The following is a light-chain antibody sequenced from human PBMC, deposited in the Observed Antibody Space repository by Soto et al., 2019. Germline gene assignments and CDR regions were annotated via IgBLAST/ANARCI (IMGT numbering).Light chain of an antibody. CDR2: ANT. V-gene: IGLV1-40*01. Sequence: QSVLTQPPSVSGAPGQRVTISCTRSSSNIGAGHDVHWYQQIPETAPKLLVSANTNRPSGVPDRFSGSNSGTSASLSITGLQAEDEADYYCQSFDSSLDGWVFGGGTKLTVL. CDR3: QSFDSSLDGWV. J-gene: IGLJ3*02. CDR1: SSNIGAGHD.